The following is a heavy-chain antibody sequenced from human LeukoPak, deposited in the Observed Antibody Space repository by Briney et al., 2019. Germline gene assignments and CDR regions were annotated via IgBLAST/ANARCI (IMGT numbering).Heavy chain of an antibody. D-gene: IGHD4-23*01. Sequence: PGGSLRLSCAASGFTFSSYGMQWVRQAPGKGLVWVSRINSDGSSTSYADSVKGRFTISRDNAKNTLYLQMNSLRAEDTAVYYCARDVATVVSPFDYWGQGTLVTVSS. V-gene: IGHV3-74*01. CDR2: INSDGSST. J-gene: IGHJ4*02. CDR3: ARDVATVVSPFDY. CDR1: GFTFSSYG.